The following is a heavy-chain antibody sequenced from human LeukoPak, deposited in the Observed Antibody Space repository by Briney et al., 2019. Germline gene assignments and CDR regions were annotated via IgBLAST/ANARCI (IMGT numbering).Heavy chain of an antibody. CDR2: ISYDGSNK. Sequence: GGSLRLSCAASGFTFSSYAMHWVRQAPGKGLEWVAVISYDGSNKYYADSVKGRFTISRDNSKNTLYLQMNSLRAEDTAVYYCAREIMTTVTTPFDYWGQGTLVTVSS. CDR1: GFTFSSYA. D-gene: IGHD4-11*01. CDR3: AREIMTTVTTPFDY. V-gene: IGHV3-30*04. J-gene: IGHJ4*02.